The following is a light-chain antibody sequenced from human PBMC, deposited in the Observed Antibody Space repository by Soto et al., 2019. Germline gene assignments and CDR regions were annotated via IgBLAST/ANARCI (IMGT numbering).Light chain of an antibody. CDR1: QSLLYSNGYNY. CDR3: KQALQART. Sequence: DIVMTQSPLSLPVTPGEPASISCRSSQSLLYSNGYNYLDWYLQKPGQSPPLLSYLGSNRASGVPDRIGGSGSGTDFTLKISGVEGEDAGVYYCKQALQARTFGRGTKVEI. V-gene: IGKV2-28*01. J-gene: IGKJ1*01. CDR2: LGS.